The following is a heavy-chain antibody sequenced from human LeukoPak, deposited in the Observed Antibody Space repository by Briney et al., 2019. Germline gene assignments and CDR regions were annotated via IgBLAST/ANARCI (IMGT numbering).Heavy chain of an antibody. Sequence: GGALRLSCAASGFTFSQYWMNWVRQAPGKGLVWVSLIDTGGNTYYGDSVKGRFTISRHNSKNTVYLQMNRLRVEDTAVYYCARVPPRGSGSYSPVGWFDPWGQGTLVTVSS. CDR1: GFTFSQYW. J-gene: IGHJ5*02. D-gene: IGHD3-10*01. CDR3: ARVPPRGSGSYSPVGWFDP. V-gene: IGHV3-53*04. CDR2: IDTGGNT.